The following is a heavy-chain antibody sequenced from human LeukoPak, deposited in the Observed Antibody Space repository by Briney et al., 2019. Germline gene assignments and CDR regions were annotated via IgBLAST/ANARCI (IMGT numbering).Heavy chain of an antibody. J-gene: IGHJ4*02. CDR3: ARDQGLPN. CDR1: GFAFSTYT. Sequence: GGSLRLSCAASGFAFSTYTMNWVRQAPGKGLEWLSSISSSSTFIYYADSVKGLFTISRDNAKNSLYLQMNSLRAEDTAVYYCARDQGLPNGGQEPLVTFS. V-gene: IGHV3-21*01. CDR2: ISSSSTFI.